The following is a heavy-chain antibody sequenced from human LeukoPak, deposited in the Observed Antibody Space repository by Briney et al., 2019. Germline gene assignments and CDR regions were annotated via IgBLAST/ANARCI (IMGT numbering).Heavy chain of an antibody. J-gene: IGHJ6*04. CDR2: INPDGSSI. Sequence: PGGSLRLSCAASGFTFSSYWMHWVRQAPGKGLVRVSRINPDGSSINYGDSVRGRFTMSRDNAKKTVYLQMNSLRVEESAVYYCARGIGSGRYGMDVWGKGTTVTVSS. D-gene: IGHD3-10*01. CDR3: ARGIGSGRYGMDV. CDR1: GFTFSSYW. V-gene: IGHV3-74*01.